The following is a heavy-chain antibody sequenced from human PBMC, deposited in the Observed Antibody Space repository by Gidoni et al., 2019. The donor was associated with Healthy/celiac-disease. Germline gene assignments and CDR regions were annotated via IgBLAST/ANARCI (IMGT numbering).Heavy chain of an antibody. CDR3: AKGDVSSGDAFDI. J-gene: IGHJ3*02. D-gene: IGHD3-22*01. CDR2: ISGSGGST. CDR1: GFTFSSYA. V-gene: IGHV3-23*01. Sequence: EVQLLEPGGGLVQPGGSLRLCCAAAGFTFSSYAMGLVRQAPGKGLGWVSAISGSGGSTSNADSVKGRFTISRDNSKNTLYLQMNSLGAEDPAVYYCAKGDVSSGDAFDIWGQGTMVTVSS.